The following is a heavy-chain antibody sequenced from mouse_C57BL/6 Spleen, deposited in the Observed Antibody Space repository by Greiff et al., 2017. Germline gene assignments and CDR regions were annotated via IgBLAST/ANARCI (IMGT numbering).Heavy chain of an antibody. CDR2: IYPGDGDT. CDR1: GYAFSRYW. V-gene: IGHV1-80*01. D-gene: IGHD1-1*01. Sequence: VQLQESGAELVKPGASVKISCKASGYAFSRYWMNWVKQRPGQGLEWIGQIYPGDGDTNSNGKFKGKATLTADKSSSTAYMQLSSLTSEDSAVYFCARSGYYGSSPWCAYWGQGTLVTVSA. CDR3: ARSGYYGSSPWCAY. J-gene: IGHJ3*01.